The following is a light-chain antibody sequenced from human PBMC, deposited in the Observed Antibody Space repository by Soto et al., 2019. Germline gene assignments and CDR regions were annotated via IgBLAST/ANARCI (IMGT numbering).Light chain of an antibody. J-gene: IGKJ1*01. V-gene: IGKV1-39*01. CDR1: QSISAY. CDR3: QQSYSDWT. Sequence: DIQMTQSPSSLSASVGDRVTITFRASQSISAYLNWYQQKPGKDPKLLIYAASSLQTGVPSRFSGSGSGTDFALTISSLQPEDFATYYCQQSYSDWTFGQGTKVDIK. CDR2: AAS.